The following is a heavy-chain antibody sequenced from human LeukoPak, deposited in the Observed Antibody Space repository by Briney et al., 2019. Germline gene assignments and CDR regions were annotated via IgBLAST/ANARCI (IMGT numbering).Heavy chain of an antibody. CDR2: IIPILGIA. CDR1: GGTFSSYA. D-gene: IGHD1-1*01. J-gene: IGHJ3*02. CDR3: AKDGQNWNGAFDI. Sequence: ASVKVSCKASGGTFSSYAISWVRQAPGQGLEWMGRIIPILGIANYAQKFQGRVTITADKSTSTAYMELSSLRSEDTAVYYCAKDGQNWNGAFDIWGQGTMVTVSS. V-gene: IGHV1-69*04.